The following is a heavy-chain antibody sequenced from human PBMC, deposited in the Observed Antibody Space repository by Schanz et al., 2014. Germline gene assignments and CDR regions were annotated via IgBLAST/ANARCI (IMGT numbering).Heavy chain of an antibody. CDR3: ARDEGRDGYNLAFDV. CDR2: LYIGGGST. D-gene: IGHD5-12*01. J-gene: IGHJ3*01. V-gene: IGHV3-53*01. CDR1: GFTVSTNY. Sequence: EVQLVESGGGLIQPGGSLRLSCAVSGFTVSTNYMSWVRQAPGKGLEWVSPLYIGGGSTRYADSVKGRFIISRDSSKNTLFLQMNSLRADDTAVYFCARDEGRDGYNLAFDVWGQGTLVTVSS.